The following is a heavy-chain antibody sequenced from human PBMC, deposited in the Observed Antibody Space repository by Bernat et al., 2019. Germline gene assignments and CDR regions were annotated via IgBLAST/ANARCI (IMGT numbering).Heavy chain of an antibody. D-gene: IGHD6-19*01. CDR3: AKDQGSGWGIFDF. CDR1: GFTFNSYG. V-gene: IGHV3-30*18. Sequence: QVQLVESGGGVVQPGRSLRLSCAASGFTFNSYGMHWVRQAPGKGLDWVTVISYDGSNKNYADSVTGRFTISRDNSKNTLYLQMNSLRAEDTAVYFCAKDQGSGWGIFDFWGQGTLVTVSS. CDR2: ISYDGSNK. J-gene: IGHJ4*02.